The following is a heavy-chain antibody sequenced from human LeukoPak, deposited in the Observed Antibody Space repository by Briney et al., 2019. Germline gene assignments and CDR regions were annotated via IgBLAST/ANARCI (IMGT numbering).Heavy chain of an antibody. CDR2: IYTSGST. CDR1: GGSISSGSYY. V-gene: IGHV4-61*02. CDR3: ARQGSDSSGWWSPETLVNWFDP. D-gene: IGHD6-19*01. J-gene: IGHJ5*02. Sequence: PSETLSLTCTVSGGSISSGSYYWSWIRQPAGKGLEWIGRIYTSGSTNYNPSLKSRVTISVDTSKNQFSLKLSSVTAADTAVYYCARQGSDSSGWWSPETLVNWFDPWGQGTLVTVSS.